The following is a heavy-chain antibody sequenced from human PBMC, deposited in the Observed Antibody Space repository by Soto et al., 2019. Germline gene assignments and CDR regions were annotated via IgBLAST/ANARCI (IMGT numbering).Heavy chain of an antibody. D-gene: IGHD2-8*01. CDR1: CGSFSGYY. J-gene: IGHJ4*02. V-gene: IGHV4-34*01. CDR3: ARGPGLVYAYSVGKGTSRDFDY. CDR2: INHSGST. Sequence: SETLSLTCAVYCGSFSGYYWSWIRQPPGKGLEWIGEINHSGSTNYNPSLKSRVTISVDTSKNQFSLKMSSVTAADTAVYYCARGPGLVYAYSVGKGTSRDFDYWGQGTLVTV.